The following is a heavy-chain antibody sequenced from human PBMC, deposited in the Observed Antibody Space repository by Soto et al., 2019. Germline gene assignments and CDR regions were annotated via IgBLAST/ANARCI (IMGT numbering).Heavy chain of an antibody. J-gene: IGHJ3*02. D-gene: IGHD4-17*01. V-gene: IGHV3-33*01. CDR3: ASTGTGDAFDI. Sequence: GGSLRLSCAASGFTFSSYGMHWVRQAPGKGLEWVVVIWFDGSNKYYADSVKGRFTISRDNSKNTLYLQMNSLRAEDTAVYYCASTGTGDAFDIWGQGTMVTVSS. CDR2: IWFDGSNK. CDR1: GFTFSSYG.